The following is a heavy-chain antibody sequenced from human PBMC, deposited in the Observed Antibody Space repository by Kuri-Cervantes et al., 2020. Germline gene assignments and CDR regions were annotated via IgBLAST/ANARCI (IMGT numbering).Heavy chain of an antibody. Sequence: GGSLRLSCKASGYTFTGYYMHWVRQAPGQGLEWMGWINPNSGGTNYAQKFQGRVTMTRDTSISTAYMELSRLRSDDTAVYCCARGRRGYSGYDSYFWYYYYGMDVWGQGTTVTVSS. J-gene: IGHJ6*02. D-gene: IGHD5-12*01. V-gene: IGHV1-2*02. CDR3: ARGRRGYSGYDSYFWYYYYGMDV. CDR1: GYTFTGYY. CDR2: INPNSGGT.